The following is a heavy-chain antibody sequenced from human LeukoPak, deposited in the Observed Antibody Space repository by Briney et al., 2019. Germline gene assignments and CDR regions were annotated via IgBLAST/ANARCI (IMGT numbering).Heavy chain of an antibody. CDR3: ARVVFGRENWFDP. V-gene: IGHV4-38-2*02. J-gene: IGHJ5*01. Sequence: SETLSLTCTVSGYSISSGYYWGWIRQPPGKGLEWIGSIYHSGSTYYNPSLKSRVTISVDTSKNQFSLMLSSVTAADTAVYYCARVVFGRENWFDPGGQGTLVTVSS. CDR1: GYSISSGYY. CDR2: IYHSGST. D-gene: IGHD3-10*01.